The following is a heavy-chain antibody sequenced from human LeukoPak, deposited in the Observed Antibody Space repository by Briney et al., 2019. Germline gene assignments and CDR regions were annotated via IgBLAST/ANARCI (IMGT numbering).Heavy chain of an antibody. J-gene: IGHJ6*02. CDR3: ARHGGCSGGSCYPVYYYGMDV. CDR2: ISYSGST. CDR1: GGXISSYY. Sequence: SETLSLTCTVSGGXISSYYWSWIRQPPGKGLEWIGYISYSGSTKYNPSLKSRVTISVDTSKNQFSLKLSSVTAADTAVYYCARHGGCSGGSCYPVYYYGMDVWGQGTTVTVSS. D-gene: IGHD2-15*01. V-gene: IGHV4-59*08.